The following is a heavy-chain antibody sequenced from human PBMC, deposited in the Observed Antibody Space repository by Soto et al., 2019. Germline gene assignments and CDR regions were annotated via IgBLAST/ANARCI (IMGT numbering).Heavy chain of an antibody. V-gene: IGHV3-74*01. CDR1: GFTFNNYW. D-gene: IGHD3-16*01. Sequence: EVQLVESGGGLVQTGGSLRLSCAASGFTFNNYWMHWVRQAPGKGLVWVSRINGDGTTTNTAGSVTGRFTISRDSAQNTVYPQMDSLRAEDTAVYYCARRLYHNYGHDYWGQGTLVTVSS. J-gene: IGHJ4*02. CDR2: INGDGTTT. CDR3: ARRLYHNYGHDY.